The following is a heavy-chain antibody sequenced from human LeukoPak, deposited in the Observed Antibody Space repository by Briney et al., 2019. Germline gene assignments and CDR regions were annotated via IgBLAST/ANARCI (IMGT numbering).Heavy chain of an antibody. Sequence: PGGSLRLSCAASGITFSSYGMSWVRQAPGKGLEWVSAISGSGGNTYYADSVKGRFTISRDNSKNTLYLQMNSLRAEDTAVYYCARGPSGYHNTGGQGTLVTVSS. CDR2: ISGSGGNT. J-gene: IGHJ4*02. CDR1: GITFSSYG. V-gene: IGHV3-23*01. D-gene: IGHD5-12*01. CDR3: ARGPSGYHNT.